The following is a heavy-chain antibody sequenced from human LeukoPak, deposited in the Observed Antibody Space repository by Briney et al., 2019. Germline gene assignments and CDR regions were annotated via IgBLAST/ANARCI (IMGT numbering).Heavy chain of an antibody. J-gene: IGHJ3*02. CDR3: AKDQHYDFWSGYYENAFDI. D-gene: IGHD3-3*01. V-gene: IGHV3-23*01. CDR1: GFTFTSYA. CDR2: ISGSGGST. Sequence: GGSLRLSCAASGFTFTSYAMSWVRQVSGKGLEWVSVISGSGGSTYYADSVKGRFTISRDNSKNTLYLQMKSLRAEDTAVYYCAKDQHYDFWSGYYENAFDIWGQGTMVTVSS.